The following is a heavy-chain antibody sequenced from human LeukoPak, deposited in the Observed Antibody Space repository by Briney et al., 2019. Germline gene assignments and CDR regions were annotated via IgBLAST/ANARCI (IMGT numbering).Heavy chain of an antibody. D-gene: IGHD6-19*01. CDR2: INHSGST. CDR3: ARGSIAVAGRIDY. V-gene: IGHV4-34*01. J-gene: IGHJ4*02. CDR1: GGSFSGYY. Sequence: SETLSLTCAVYGGSFSGYYWSWIRQPPGKGLEWIGEINHSGSTNYNPSLTSRVTISVDTSKNQFSLKLSSVTAADTAVYYCARGSIAVAGRIDYWGQGTLVTVSS.